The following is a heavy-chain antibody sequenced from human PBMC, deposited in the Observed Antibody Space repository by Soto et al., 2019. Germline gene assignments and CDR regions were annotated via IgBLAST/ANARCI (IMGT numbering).Heavy chain of an antibody. D-gene: IGHD1-20*01. J-gene: IGHJ6*02. Sequence: ASVKVSCKASGYTFTGYYMHWVRQAPGQGLEWMGWINPHSGGTNYAQKFQGRVTVTRDTSISTVYLELSRLRSDDTAVYYCARDRGIVTRSYYYYYGIDVWGQGTTVTVSS. CDR2: INPHSGGT. CDR1: GYTFTGYY. CDR3: ARDRGIVTRSYYYYYGIDV. V-gene: IGHV1-2*02.